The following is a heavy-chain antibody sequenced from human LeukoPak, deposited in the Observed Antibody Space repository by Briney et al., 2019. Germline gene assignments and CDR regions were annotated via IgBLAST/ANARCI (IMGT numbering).Heavy chain of an antibody. D-gene: IGHD2-15*01. CDR1: GFTFSNYA. CDR2: ISSNGGIT. Sequence: GGSLRLSCAASGFTFSNYAMHWVRQAPGKGLEYVSDISSNGGITYYADSVKGRFTVSRDNSKNMLYLQMNSLRAEDTAVYYCVKDKYPVVVAATLDYWGQGILVTVSS. V-gene: IGHV3-64D*09. J-gene: IGHJ4*02. CDR3: VKDKYPVVVAATLDY.